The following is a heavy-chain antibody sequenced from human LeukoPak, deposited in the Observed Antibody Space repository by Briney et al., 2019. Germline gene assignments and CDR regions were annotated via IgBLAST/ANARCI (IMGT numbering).Heavy chain of an antibody. CDR2: IIPFFGKP. Sequence: SVKVSCKASGGTFSSYAINWVRQAPGQGLEWMGGIIPFFGKPNYAQKFQDRVTITADESTSTAYMELSSLRSEDTAIYYCASRLYCSNTRCRNFPFAYWGQGTLVTVSS. J-gene: IGHJ4*02. CDR3: ASRLYCSNTRCRNFPFAY. CDR1: GGTFSSYA. V-gene: IGHV1-69*01. D-gene: IGHD2-2*01.